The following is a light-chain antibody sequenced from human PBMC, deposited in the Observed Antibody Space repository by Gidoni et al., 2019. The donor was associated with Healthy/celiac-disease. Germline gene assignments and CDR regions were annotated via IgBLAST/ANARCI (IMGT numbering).Light chain of an antibody. CDR3: QQLNSYPPCS. Sequence: DIQLTQSPSYLSASVGDRVTITCRASQGISSYLAWYQQKPGKAPKLLIYAASTLQSGVPSRFSGSGSGTEFTLTICSLQPEDCATYCCQQLNSYPPCSFGQGTKLEIK. CDR1: QGISSY. V-gene: IGKV1-9*01. CDR2: AAS. J-gene: IGKJ2*04.